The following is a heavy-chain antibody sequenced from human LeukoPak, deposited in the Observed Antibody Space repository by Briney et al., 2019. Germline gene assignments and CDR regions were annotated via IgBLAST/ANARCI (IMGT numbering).Heavy chain of an antibody. Sequence: GGSLRLSCAASGFTFSRFWMSWVRQAPGRGLEWVANIKQDGSETYYLDSVKGRFTLSRDNARNSLYLQMTSLSAEDTAVYYCARARGFSVGWAVDAFDIWGPGTVVTVSS. CDR3: ARARGFSVGWAVDAFDI. CDR1: GFTFSRFW. CDR2: IKQDGSET. J-gene: IGHJ3*02. D-gene: IGHD6-19*01. V-gene: IGHV3-7*01.